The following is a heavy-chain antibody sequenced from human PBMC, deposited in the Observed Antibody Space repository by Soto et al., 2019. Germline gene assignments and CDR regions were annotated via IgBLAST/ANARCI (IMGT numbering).Heavy chain of an antibody. Sequence: GGSLRLSCAASGFTFSSYAMHWVRQAPGKGLEWVAVISYDGSNKYYADSVKGRFTISRDNSKNTLYLQMNSLRAEDTAVYYCASGGSWSYWGQGTLVTVSS. CDR2: ISYDGSNK. V-gene: IGHV3-30-3*01. CDR1: GFTFSSYA. D-gene: IGHD2-15*01. CDR3: ASGGSWSY. J-gene: IGHJ4*02.